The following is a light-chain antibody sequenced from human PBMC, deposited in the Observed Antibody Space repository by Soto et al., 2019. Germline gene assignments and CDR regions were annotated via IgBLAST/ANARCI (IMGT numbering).Light chain of an antibody. CDR3: LLYYGGAGV. J-gene: IGLJ2*01. CDR1: TGAVTSGYY. V-gene: IGLV7-43*01. CDR2: NTS. Sequence: QTVVTQEPSLTVSPGGTVTLTCASSTGAVTSGYYPNWFQQKPGQAPRALIYNTSNKHSWTPARFSGSLLGGKAALTLSGVQPEDEAEYYCLLYYGGAGVFGGETNLTVL.